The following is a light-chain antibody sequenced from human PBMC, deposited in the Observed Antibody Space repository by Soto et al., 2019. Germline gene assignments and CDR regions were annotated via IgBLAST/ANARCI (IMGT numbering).Light chain of an antibody. CDR3: QQLYSFPLT. V-gene: IGKV1-9*01. Sequence: DIQLTQSPSFLSASIGDRVTITCRASQDFSNFLAWYQQKPGRAPKLLMYDASTLQSGVPSRFSGSGSGTEFTLTISSLQPEDFATYYCQQLYSFPLTVGGGTKVDIK. J-gene: IGKJ4*01. CDR2: DAS. CDR1: QDFSNF.